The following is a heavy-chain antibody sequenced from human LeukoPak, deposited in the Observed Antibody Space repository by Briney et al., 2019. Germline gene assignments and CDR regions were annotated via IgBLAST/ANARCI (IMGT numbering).Heavy chain of an antibody. CDR3: ASSPRLTTSWFLFDS. V-gene: IGHV4-59*08. D-gene: IGHD2-2*01. CDR1: GDSFSNYY. CDR2: VYYSGST. J-gene: IGHJ5*01. Sequence: SETLSLTCSVSGDSFSNYYWTWIRQPPGKGLEWVGYVYYSGSTNYNPSLKTRLHLSVDTSKNRFSLKLSSVTAADTAVYYCASSPRLTTSWFLFDSWGHGTLVTVSS.